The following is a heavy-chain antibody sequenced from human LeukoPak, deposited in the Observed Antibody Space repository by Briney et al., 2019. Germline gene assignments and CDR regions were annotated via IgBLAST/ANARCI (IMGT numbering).Heavy chain of an antibody. V-gene: IGHV3-23*01. CDR1: GFTFSSYA. CDR2: ISGSGGST. CDR3: AVRGVIIDRGHAFDI. D-gene: IGHD3-10*01. J-gene: IGHJ3*02. Sequence: GGSLRLSCAASGFTFSSYAMSWVRQAPGKGLEWVSAISGSGGSTYYADSVKGRFTISRDNSKNTLYLQMNSLRAEDTAVYYCAVRGVIIDRGHAFDIWGQGTMVTVSS.